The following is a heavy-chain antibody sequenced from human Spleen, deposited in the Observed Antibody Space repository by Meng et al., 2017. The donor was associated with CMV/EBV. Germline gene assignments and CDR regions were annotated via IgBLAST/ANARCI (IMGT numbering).Heavy chain of an antibody. CDR3: ARGRAGYCSSTSCYPPRWFDP. D-gene: IGHD2-2*03. V-gene: IGHV4-34*01. J-gene: IGHJ5*02. CDR1: GGSFSGYY. Sequence: SETLSLTCAVYGGSFSGYYWSWIRQPPGKGLEWIGEINHSGSTNYNPSLKSRVTISVDTSKNQFSLKLSSVTAADTAVYYCARGRAGYCSSTSCYPPRWFDPWGQGTLVTVSS. CDR2: INHSGST.